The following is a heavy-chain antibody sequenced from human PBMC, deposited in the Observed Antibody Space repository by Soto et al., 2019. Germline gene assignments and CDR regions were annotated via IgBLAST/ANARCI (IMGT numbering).Heavy chain of an antibody. V-gene: IGHV4-59*01. CDR2: IYYSGST. J-gene: IGHJ6*03. Sequence: SETLSLTCTVSGGSISSYYWSWIRQPPGKGLEWIGYIYYSGSTNYNPSLKSRVTISVDTSKNQFSLKLSSVTAADTAVYYCARATVLKFVYYYMDVWGKGTTVTVSS. CDR1: GGSISSYY. CDR3: ARATVLKFVYYYMDV. D-gene: IGHD4-17*01.